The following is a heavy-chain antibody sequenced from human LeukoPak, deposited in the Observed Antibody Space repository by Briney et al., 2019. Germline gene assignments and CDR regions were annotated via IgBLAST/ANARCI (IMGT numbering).Heavy chain of an antibody. CDR1: GFTFSTYA. J-gene: IGHJ4*02. CDR3: AKAIWVAATSSWFCLDY. D-gene: IGHD3-10*01. V-gene: IGHV3-30*04. Sequence: PGGSLRLSCAASGFTFSTYAMNWVRQAPGKGLEWVAVISDDGRHNYYADSVKGRFTISRDNSKSTLYLQMNSLRPEDTAVYYCAKAIWVAATSSWFCLDYWGQGTLVTVSS. CDR2: ISDDGRHN.